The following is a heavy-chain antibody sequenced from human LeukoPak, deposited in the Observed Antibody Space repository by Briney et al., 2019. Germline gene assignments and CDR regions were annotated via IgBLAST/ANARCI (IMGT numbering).Heavy chain of an antibody. CDR1: GFPFISYA. Sequence: GSLRLSCEASGFPFISYAMSWVRQAPGKGLEWVSAISGSGGNTYYADAVKGRFTVSRDNSKNTLYLQMNSLRAEDTAIYYCAKLVSDYWGQGRLVTVSS. J-gene: IGHJ4*02. CDR3: AKLVSDY. CDR2: ISGSGGNT. D-gene: IGHD2-21*01. V-gene: IGHV3-23*01.